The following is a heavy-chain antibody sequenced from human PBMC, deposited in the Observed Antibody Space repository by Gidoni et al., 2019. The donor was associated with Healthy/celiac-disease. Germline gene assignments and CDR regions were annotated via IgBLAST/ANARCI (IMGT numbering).Heavy chain of an antibody. Sequence: EVHLVQSGAEAKKPGACLKIFCQGSGYSFTSYWIGWVRQRPGKGLEWMGILYPGDSDTRYSPSFQGQVTISADKSIGTAYLQWGSLKASDTAMYYCARLSGGGDWFDPWGQGTLVTVSS. CDR1: GYSFTSYW. D-gene: IGHD3-16*01. CDR2: LYPGDSDT. J-gene: IGHJ5*02. V-gene: IGHV5-51*01. CDR3: ARLSGGGDWFDP.